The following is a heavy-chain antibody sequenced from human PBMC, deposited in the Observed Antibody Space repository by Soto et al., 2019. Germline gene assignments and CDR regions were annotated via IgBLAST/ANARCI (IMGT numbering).Heavy chain of an antibody. V-gene: IGHV4-59*01. D-gene: IGHD3-16*01. Sequence: PPETLSLTCTVSGGSISSYYWSWIRQPPGKGLEWIGYIYYSGSTNYNPSLKSRVTISVDTSKNQFSLKLSSVTAADTAVYYCARVSWAGFRSTMAAPPGMDVWGQGTTVTVSS. CDR2: IYYSGST. J-gene: IGHJ6*02. CDR1: GGSISSYY. CDR3: ARVSWAGFRSTMAAPPGMDV.